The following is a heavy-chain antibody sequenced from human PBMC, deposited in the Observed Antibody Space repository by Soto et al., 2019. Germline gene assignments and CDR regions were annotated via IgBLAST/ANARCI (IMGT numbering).Heavy chain of an antibody. Sequence: QVQLVQSGAEVKKPGASVKVSCKASGYTFTSYDINWVRQATGQGLEWMGWMNPNSGNTGYAQKFQGRVTMTRNTSISTAYMELSSLRSEYTAVYYCARLYSSIWYKDYWGQGTLVTVSS. V-gene: IGHV1-8*01. CDR3: ARLYSSIWYKDY. CDR1: GYTFTSYD. J-gene: IGHJ4*02. D-gene: IGHD6-13*01. CDR2: MNPNSGNT.